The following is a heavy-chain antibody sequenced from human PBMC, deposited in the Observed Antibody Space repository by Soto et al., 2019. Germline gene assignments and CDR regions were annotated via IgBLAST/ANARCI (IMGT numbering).Heavy chain of an antibody. V-gene: IGHV3-11*05. CDR2: ISSSGDRT. J-gene: IGHJ4*02. Sequence: QVQLVESGGGLVRPGGSLRLSCAASGFTFSGYYMSWIRQAPGKGLECISYISSSGDRTKYADSEKGRFTISRDNAEKSLYLQMNSLRAEATAVYYCVRETSYHFDNWGQGTLVTVSS. CDR3: VRETSYHFDN. CDR1: GFTFSGYY. D-gene: IGHD2-2*01.